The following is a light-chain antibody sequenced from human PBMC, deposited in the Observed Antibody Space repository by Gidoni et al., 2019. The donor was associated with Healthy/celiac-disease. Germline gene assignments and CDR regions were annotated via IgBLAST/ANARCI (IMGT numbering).Light chain of an antibody. CDR3: QQSYSTLRT. CDR2: AAS. V-gene: IGKV1-39*01. CDR1: QSIISY. Sequence: IQMTQSPSSLSASVGDRVTITCRASQSIISYLNWYQQKPGKAPKLLIYAASSLQSGVPSRLSGSGSGTDFTLTISSLQPEDFATYYCQQSYSTLRTFGQGTKVEIK. J-gene: IGKJ1*01.